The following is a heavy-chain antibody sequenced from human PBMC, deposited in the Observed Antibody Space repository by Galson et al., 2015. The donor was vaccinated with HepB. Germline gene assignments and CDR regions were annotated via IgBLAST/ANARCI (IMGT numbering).Heavy chain of an antibody. V-gene: IGHV3-66*01. Sequence: SLRLSCAASGFPVTYNYVSWVRQAPGKGLEWVSLIYRGGATSYADSVQGRFIISRDSSTNTVYLQMRRLRVDDSAIYYCARDEAGTPARHIWGQGVLVTVSS. CDR3: ARDEAGTPARHI. CDR2: IYRGGAT. J-gene: IGHJ4*02. CDR1: GFPVTYNY.